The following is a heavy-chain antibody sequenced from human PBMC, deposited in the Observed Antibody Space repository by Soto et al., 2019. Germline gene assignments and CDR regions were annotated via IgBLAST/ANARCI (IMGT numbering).Heavy chain of an antibody. CDR1: GFTISSYA. D-gene: IGHD6-19*01. J-gene: IGHJ4*02. CDR3: ADWYSSGCKSFDY. V-gene: IGHV3-23*01. Sequence: EVQLLDSGGGLVQLGGSLRLSCAASGFTISSYAMSWVRQAPGKGLEWVSAISGSGGSTYYADSVKGRFTISRDNSKNTLYLQMNSLRAEDTAVYYCADWYSSGCKSFDYWGQGTLVTVSS. CDR2: ISGSGGST.